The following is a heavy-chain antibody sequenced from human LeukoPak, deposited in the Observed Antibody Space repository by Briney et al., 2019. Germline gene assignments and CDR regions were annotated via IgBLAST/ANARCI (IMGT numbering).Heavy chain of an antibody. Sequence: PSETLSLTCAVYGGSFSGYYWSWIRQPPGKGLEWIGEINHSGSTNYNPSLKSRVTISVDTSKNQFSLKLSSVTAADTAEYYCARGGYNLYYFDYWGQGTLVTVSS. CDR1: GGSFSGYY. J-gene: IGHJ4*02. CDR3: ARGGYNLYYFDY. D-gene: IGHD5-24*01. V-gene: IGHV4-34*01. CDR2: INHSGST.